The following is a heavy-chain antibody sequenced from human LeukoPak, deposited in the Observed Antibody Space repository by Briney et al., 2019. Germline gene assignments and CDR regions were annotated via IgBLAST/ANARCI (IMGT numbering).Heavy chain of an antibody. V-gene: IGHV1-2*02. CDR3: AREAGIAALTEYFQH. J-gene: IGHJ1*01. CDR1: GYTFTGYY. CDR2: INPNSGGT. Sequence: VASVKVSCKASGYTFTGYYMHWVRQAPGQGLEWMGWINPNSGGTNYAQKFQGRVTMTRDTSISTAYMELSRLRSDDTAVYYCAREAGIAALTEYFQHWGQGTLVTVSS. D-gene: IGHD6-6*01.